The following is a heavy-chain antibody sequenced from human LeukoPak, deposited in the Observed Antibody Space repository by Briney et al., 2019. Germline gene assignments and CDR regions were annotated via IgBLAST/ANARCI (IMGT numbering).Heavy chain of an antibody. V-gene: IGHV3-66*01. J-gene: IGHJ4*02. CDR2: VYRAGNT. Sequence: PGGSLRLSCAVFGISVSGSYMSWVRQAPGEGLEWVALVYRAGNTYYADSVKGRFTISRDNSKNTLYLQMNSLRAEDTAVYYCARDELAVAKKGFLDSWGQGTLVTVSS. CDR1: GISVSGSY. D-gene: IGHD6-19*01. CDR3: ARDELAVAKKGFLDS.